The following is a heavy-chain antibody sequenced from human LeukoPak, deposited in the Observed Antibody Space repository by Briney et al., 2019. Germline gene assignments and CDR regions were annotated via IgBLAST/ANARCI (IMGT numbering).Heavy chain of an antibody. CDR1: GYTFTSYG. V-gene: IGHV1-18*01. CDR2: ISGNNGNT. D-gene: IGHD4-17*01. J-gene: IGHJ5*02. CDR3: ARILRSYGTVTTKSGIWFDP. Sequence: ASVKVSCKASGYTFTSYGISWVRQAPGQGLEWMGWISGNNGNTKYAQKFQGRVTMTTDTSTSTAYMEMRSLRSDDTAVYYCARILRSYGTVTTKSGIWFDPWGQGTLVTVSS.